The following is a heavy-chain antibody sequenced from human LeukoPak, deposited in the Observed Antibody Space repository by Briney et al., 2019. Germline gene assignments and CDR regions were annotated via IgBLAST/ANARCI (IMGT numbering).Heavy chain of an antibody. CDR1: GFTFSSYA. D-gene: IGHD6-19*01. J-gene: IGHJ4*02. CDR2: ISYDGSNK. V-gene: IGHV3-30*04. CDR3: ARDGFPGIAVAGYFDY. Sequence: PGGSLRLSCAASGFTFSSYAMHWVRQAPGKGLEWVAVISYDGSNKYYADSVKGRFTISRDNSKNTLYLQMNSLRAEDTAVYYCARDGFPGIAVAGYFDYWGQGTLVTVSS.